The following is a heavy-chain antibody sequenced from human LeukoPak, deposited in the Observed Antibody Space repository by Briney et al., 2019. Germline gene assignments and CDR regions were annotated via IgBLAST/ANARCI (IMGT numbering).Heavy chain of an antibody. D-gene: IGHD6-13*01. CDR2: ISGDGGTT. V-gene: IGHV3-43*02. Sequence: GESLILSCGAPGLILDAHPMPWVRQVPGKGQEWVSLISGDGGTTSYADSVKGRFTISRDNSKNSLYLQMNSLRTEDTALYYCAKKSGAPANFDYWGQGTLVTVSS. J-gene: IGHJ4*02. CDR3: AKKSGAPANFDY. CDR1: GLILDAHP.